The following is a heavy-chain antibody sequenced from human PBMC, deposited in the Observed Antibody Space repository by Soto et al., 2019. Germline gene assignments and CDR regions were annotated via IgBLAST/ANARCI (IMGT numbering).Heavy chain of an antibody. Sequence: VASVKVSCKVSGYTLTELSMHWVRQAPGKGLEWMGGFDPEDGETIYAQKFQGRVTMTEDTSTDTAYTELSSLRSEDTAVYYCALGERGSFDYWGQGTLVTVSS. CDR2: FDPEDGET. J-gene: IGHJ4*02. CDR1: GYTLTELS. CDR3: ALGERGSFDY. D-gene: IGHD3-10*01. V-gene: IGHV1-24*01.